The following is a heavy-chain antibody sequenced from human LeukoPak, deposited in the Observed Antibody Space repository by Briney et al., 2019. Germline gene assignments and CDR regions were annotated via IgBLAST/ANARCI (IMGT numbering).Heavy chain of an antibody. CDR2: ISGSGGST. CDR3: AKAQSSGSEPTYGMDV. CDR1: GFTSSSYA. Sequence: GGSLRLSCAASGFTSSSYAMSWVRQAPGKGLEWVSAISGSGGSTYYADSVKGRSTISRDNSKNTLYLQMNSLRAEDTAVYYCAKAQSSGSEPTYGMDVWGQGTTVTVSS. J-gene: IGHJ6*02. D-gene: IGHD6-19*01. V-gene: IGHV3-23*01.